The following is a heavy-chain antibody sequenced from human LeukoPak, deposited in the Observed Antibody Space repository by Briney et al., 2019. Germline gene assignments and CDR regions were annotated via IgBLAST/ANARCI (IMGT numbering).Heavy chain of an antibody. Sequence: GGSLRLSCAASGFTFSGYTMNWVRQAPGKGLEWVSSISSSSSYIYFADSVKGRFTISRDNAKNSLYLQMNSLRVEDTAVYYCARDLDTRNSYEFAYWGQGTLVTVSS. J-gene: IGHJ4*02. CDR3: ARDLDTRNSYEFAY. CDR2: ISSSSSYI. D-gene: IGHD5-18*01. V-gene: IGHV3-21*01. CDR1: GFTFSGYT.